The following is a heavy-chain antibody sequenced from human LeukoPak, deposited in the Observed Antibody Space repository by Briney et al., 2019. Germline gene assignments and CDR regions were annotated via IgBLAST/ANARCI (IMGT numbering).Heavy chain of an antibody. CDR3: AKDFAGYSYGINWFDP. Sequence: GGSLRLSCAASGFTFSSYSMHWVRQAPGKGLEWGAVISYDGSNKYYPDSVKGRFTISRDNSKNTLYLQMNSLRAEDTAVYYCAKDFAGYSYGINWFDPWGQGTLVAVSS. CDR1: GFTFSSYS. V-gene: IGHV3-30*04. CDR2: ISYDGSNK. J-gene: IGHJ5*02. D-gene: IGHD5-18*01.